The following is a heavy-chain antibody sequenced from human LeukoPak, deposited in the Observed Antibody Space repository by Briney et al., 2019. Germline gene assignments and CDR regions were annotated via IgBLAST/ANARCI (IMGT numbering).Heavy chain of an antibody. Sequence: GASVNVSCKASGYDFIDQYIHWVRQAPGQGLEWMGWMNANGGGTKYAQKFKDRVTLTRATSISTAYMELRSLTIGDTAVYYCARVPFTWSTWYPFDYWGQGTLVTVSS. CDR3: ARVPFTWSTWYPFDY. CDR1: GYDFIDQY. J-gene: IGHJ4*02. CDR2: MNANGGGT. D-gene: IGHD3-16*01. V-gene: IGHV1-2*02.